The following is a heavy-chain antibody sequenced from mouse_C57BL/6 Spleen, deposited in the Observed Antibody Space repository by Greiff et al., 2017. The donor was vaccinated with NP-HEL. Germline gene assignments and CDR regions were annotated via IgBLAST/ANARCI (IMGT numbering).Heavy chain of an antibody. Sequence: QVQLKESGAELAKPGASVKLSCKASGYTFTSYWMHWVKQRPGQGLEWIGYLNPSSGYTKYNQKFKDKATLTADKSSSTAYMQLSSLTYEDSAVYYCARLGLLRPAWFAYWGQGTLVTVSA. D-gene: IGHD2-1*01. CDR3: ARLGLLRPAWFAY. CDR2: LNPSSGYT. V-gene: IGHV1-7*01. J-gene: IGHJ3*01. CDR1: GYTFTSYW.